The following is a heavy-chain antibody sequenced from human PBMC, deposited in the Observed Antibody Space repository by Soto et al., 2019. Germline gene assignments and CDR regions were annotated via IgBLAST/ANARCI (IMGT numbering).Heavy chain of an antibody. CDR2: TIPMFGTP. CDR3: ARPLRDRNYYYGMAV. J-gene: IGHJ6*02. CDR1: GGTFSKYA. Sequence: QVQLVQSGAEMQQPGASVRVSCKASGGTFSKYAFSWVRQAPGQGLEWLGGTIPMFGTPNYAQKFQCRVAISADESTATVYMELSSLRSEDTAVYFCARPLRDRNYYYGMAVWGQGTTVTVSS. D-gene: IGHD3-22*01. V-gene: IGHV1-69*01.